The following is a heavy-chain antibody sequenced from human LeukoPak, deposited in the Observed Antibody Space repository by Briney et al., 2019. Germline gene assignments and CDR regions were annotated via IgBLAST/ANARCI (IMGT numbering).Heavy chain of an antibody. V-gene: IGHV4-34*01. Sequence: SETLSLTCAVYGGSFSGYYWSWIRQPPGKWLEWIGEINHSGSTNYNPSLKSRVTISVDTSKNQFFLKLSSVTAADTAVYYCARLGKIRRFLEWLTYNWFDPWGQGAPVTVSS. CDR1: GGSFSGYY. CDR3: ARLGKIRRFLEWLTYNWFDP. CDR2: INHSGST. J-gene: IGHJ5*02. D-gene: IGHD3-3*01.